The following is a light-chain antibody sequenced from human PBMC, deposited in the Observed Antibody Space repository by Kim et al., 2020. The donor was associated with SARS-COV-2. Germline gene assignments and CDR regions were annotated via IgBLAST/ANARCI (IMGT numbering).Light chain of an antibody. V-gene: IGLV1-47*01. J-gene: IGLJ2*01. CDR2: RHT. CDR1: SASMACYY. CDR3: SAWDDSLSGAL. Sequence: GQRVPSSWSGTSASMACYYVYWDQQLQETAPRLLIDRHTQRPSGVPNRFSGSKSGTSAALAIGGLRSEDEADYYCSAWDDSLSGALFGGGTQLTVL.